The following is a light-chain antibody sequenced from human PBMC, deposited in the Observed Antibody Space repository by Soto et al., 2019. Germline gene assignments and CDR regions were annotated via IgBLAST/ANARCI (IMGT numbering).Light chain of an antibody. Sequence: DIKMTQSPSTLSASVGARVTITCRASQSISSWLAWYQQKPGKAPKLMIYKASSLESGVPSRFSGSGSGTEFTLTISSLQPDDVATYYCQQYNSYPLTLGGGTKVDI. CDR1: QSISSW. V-gene: IGKV1-5*03. CDR3: QQYNSYPLT. CDR2: KAS. J-gene: IGKJ4*01.